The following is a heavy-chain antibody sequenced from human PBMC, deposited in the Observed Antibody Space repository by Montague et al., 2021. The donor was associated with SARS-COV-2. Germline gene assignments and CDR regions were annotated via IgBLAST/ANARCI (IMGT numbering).Heavy chain of an antibody. D-gene: IGHD4-17*01. Sequence: SLRLSCAASGFTFGSYSMNWVCQAPGEGLEWVSYISRSSRTIYHADSVKGRITISRDNAKNSLYLQMNSLRAEDTAVYYCADYGDTEPFQHWGQGTLVTVSS. J-gene: IGHJ1*01. CDR3: ADYGDTEPFQH. CDR1: GFTFGSYS. CDR2: ISRSSRTI. V-gene: IGHV3-48*04.